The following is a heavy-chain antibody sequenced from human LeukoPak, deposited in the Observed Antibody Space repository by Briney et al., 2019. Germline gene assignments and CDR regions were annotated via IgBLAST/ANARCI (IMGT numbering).Heavy chain of an antibody. CDR3: ARDVTACGGDCINWFDP. CDR1: GGTFSSYA. CDR2: IIPIFGTA. V-gene: IGHV1-69*05. Sequence: SVKVSCKASGGTFSSYAISWVRQAPGQGLEWMGGIIPIFGTANYAQKFQGRVTITTDESTSTAYMELSSLRSEDTAVYYCARDVTACGGDCINWFDPWGQGTPVTVSS. D-gene: IGHD2-21*02. J-gene: IGHJ5*02.